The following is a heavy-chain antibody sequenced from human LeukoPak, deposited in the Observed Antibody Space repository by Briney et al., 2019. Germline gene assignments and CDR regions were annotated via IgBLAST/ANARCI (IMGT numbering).Heavy chain of an antibody. CDR3: AREGAWGYYHDSSGYINAGHFDY. CDR2: ISSSSSYI. J-gene: IGHJ4*02. Sequence: KPGGSLRLSCAASGFTFSSYSMNWVRQAPGKGREWVSSISSSSSYIYYADSVKSRFTISRDNANKSLYLQMNSLRAEDTAVYYCAREGAWGYYHDSSGYINAGHFDYWGQGTLVTVSS. D-gene: IGHD3-22*01. CDR1: GFTFSSYS. V-gene: IGHV3-21*01.